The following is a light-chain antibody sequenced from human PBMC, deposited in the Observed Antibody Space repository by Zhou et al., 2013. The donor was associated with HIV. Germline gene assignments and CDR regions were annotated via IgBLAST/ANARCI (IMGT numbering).Light chain of an antibody. J-gene: IGKJ1*01. CDR1: QGISSD. Sequence: DIQLTQSPSFLSASVGDRVTITCRASQGISSDLAWYLQKPGRAPKLLIYPASTLQSGVPSRFSGSGSGTEFTLTISSLQPEDFATYYCQQLYNYPRTFGQGTKVE. V-gene: IGKV1-9*01. CDR3: QQLYNYPRT. CDR2: PAS.